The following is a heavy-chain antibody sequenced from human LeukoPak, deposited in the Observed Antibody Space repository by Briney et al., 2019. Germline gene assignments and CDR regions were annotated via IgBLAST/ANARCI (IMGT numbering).Heavy chain of an antibody. CDR3: ARGEDFVVVPGAIRGGGLRGEYYFDY. Sequence: GASVKVSCKASGGTFSSYAISWVRQAPGQGLVWMGGIIPIFGTANYAQKFQGRVTITSDESTSTAYMELSSLRSEDTAVYYCARGEDFVVVPGAIRGGGLRGEYYFDYWGQGTLVTVSS. CDR2: IIPIFGTA. CDR1: GGTFSSYA. J-gene: IGHJ4*02. D-gene: IGHD2-2*02. V-gene: IGHV1-69*13.